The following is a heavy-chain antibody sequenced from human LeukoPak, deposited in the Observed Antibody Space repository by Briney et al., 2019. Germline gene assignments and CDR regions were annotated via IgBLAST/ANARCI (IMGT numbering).Heavy chain of an antibody. CDR2: MNPNSGNT. CDR1: GYTFTSYD. Sequence: ASVKVSCKASGYTFTSYDINWVRQATGQGLEWMGWMNPNSGNTGYAQKFQGRVTITRNTSISTAYMELSSLRSEDTAVYYCARVLDYYDSSGYPLGHWGQGTLVTVSS. V-gene: IGHV1-8*03. D-gene: IGHD3-22*01. J-gene: IGHJ4*02. CDR3: ARVLDYYDSSGYPLGH.